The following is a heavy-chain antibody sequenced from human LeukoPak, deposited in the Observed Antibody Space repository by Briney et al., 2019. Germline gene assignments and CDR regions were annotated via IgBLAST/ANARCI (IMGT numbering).Heavy chain of an antibody. J-gene: IGHJ4*02. D-gene: IGHD3-10*01. V-gene: IGHV5-51*01. Sequence: GESLKISCKGSEDNFNNNWIAWVRQVPGKGLEWMGVIFPRDSDTVYSPSLQGQVTISADKSITTVYLQWRSLKSSDSAIYFCARQGDFYGSRTEQWGQGTLVTVSS. CDR2: IFPRDSDT. CDR3: ARQGDFYGSRTEQ. CDR1: EDNFNNNW.